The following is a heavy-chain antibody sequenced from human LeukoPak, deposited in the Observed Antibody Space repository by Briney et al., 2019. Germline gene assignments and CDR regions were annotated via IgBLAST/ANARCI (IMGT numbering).Heavy chain of an antibody. J-gene: IGHJ4*02. CDR3: ARDSYFSGSGDY. CDR2: ISSSSSYI. CDR1: GFTFSSYS. Sequence: GGSLRLSCAASGFTFSSYSMNWVRQAPGKGLEWVSSISSSSSYIYYADSVKGRFTISRDNAKNSLYLQMNSLRAEDTAVYYCARDSYFSGSGDYWGQGTLVTVSS. V-gene: IGHV3-21*01. D-gene: IGHD2-15*01.